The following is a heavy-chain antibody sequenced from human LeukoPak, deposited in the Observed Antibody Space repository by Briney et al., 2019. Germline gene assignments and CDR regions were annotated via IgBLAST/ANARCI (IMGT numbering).Heavy chain of an antibody. CDR1: GYTFTGYY. V-gene: IGHV1-2*02. Sequence: ASVKVSCKASGYTFTGYYMHWVRQAPGQGLEWMGWINPNSGGTNYAQKFQGRVTMTRDTSISTAYMELSRLRSEDTGVYYCARGITRIAIVRGVPYNWFDPWGQGTLVTVSS. CDR2: INPNSGGT. CDR3: ARGITRIAIVRGVPYNWFDP. J-gene: IGHJ5*02. D-gene: IGHD3-10*01.